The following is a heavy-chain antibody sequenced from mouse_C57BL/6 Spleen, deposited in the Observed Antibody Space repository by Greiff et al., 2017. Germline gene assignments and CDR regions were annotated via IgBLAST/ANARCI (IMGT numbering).Heavy chain of an antibody. D-gene: IGHD2-2*01. V-gene: IGHV1-42*01. J-gene: IGHJ3*01. Sequence: VQLQQSGPELVKPGASVKISCKASGYSFTGYYMNWVKQSPEKSLEWIGEINPSTGGTTYNQKFKAKATLTVDKSSSTAYMQLKSLTSEDSAVYYCANYYGYDRGFAYWGQGTLVTVSA. CDR1: GYSFTGYY. CDR3: ANYYGYDRGFAY. CDR2: INPSTGGT.